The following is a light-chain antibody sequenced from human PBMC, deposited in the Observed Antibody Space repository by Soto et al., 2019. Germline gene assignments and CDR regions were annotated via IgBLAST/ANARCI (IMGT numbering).Light chain of an antibody. CDR1: QTINNY. CDR2: AAY. Sequence: DIPLTQSRSFLSASLGDRVTITCRTSQTINNYLNWYQQKPGRAPKLLIYAAYNLQSGVPSRFSGSGSGTDFTLAISALQPDDFATYFCQQTYSIPLTFGGGTKVDIK. J-gene: IGKJ4*01. CDR3: QQTYSIPLT. V-gene: IGKV1-39*01.